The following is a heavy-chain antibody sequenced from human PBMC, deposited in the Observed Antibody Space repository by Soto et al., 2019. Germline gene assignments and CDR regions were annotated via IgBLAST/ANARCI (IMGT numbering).Heavy chain of an antibody. J-gene: IGHJ5*02. CDR2: ISGSGGST. CDR3: AKDTIFGQPRNNWFDP. D-gene: IGHD3-3*01. Sequence: VQLVESGGGVVQPGRSLRLSCAASGFTFSSYAMSWVRQAPGKGLEWVSAISGSGGSTYYADSVKGRFTISRDNSKNTLYLQMNSLRAEDTAVYYCAKDTIFGQPRNNWFDPWGQGTLVTVSS. V-gene: IGHV3-23*04. CDR1: GFTFSSYA.